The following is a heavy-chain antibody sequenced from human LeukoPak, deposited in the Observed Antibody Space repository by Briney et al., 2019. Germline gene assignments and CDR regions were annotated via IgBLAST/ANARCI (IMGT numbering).Heavy chain of an antibody. Sequence: GASVKVSCKASGYTFTSYGISWVRQAPGQGLEWMGGIIPIFGTANYAQKFQGRVTITADKSTSTAYMELSSLRSEDTAVYYCARVYLGLSFAYYFDYWGQGTLVTVSS. V-gene: IGHV1-69*06. CDR1: GYTFTSYG. J-gene: IGHJ4*02. D-gene: IGHD2-2*01. CDR2: IIPIFGTA. CDR3: ARVYLGLSFAYYFDY.